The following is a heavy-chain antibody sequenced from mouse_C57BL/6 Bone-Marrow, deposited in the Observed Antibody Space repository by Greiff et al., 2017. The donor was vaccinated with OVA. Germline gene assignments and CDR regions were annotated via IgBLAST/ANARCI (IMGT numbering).Heavy chain of an antibody. Sequence: VQLQQSGAELARPGASVKLSCKASGYTFTSYGISWVKQRPGQGLEWIGEIYPRSGNTYYNEKFKGKATLTADKSSSTAYMELRSLTSEDSAVYFCARNHSTMVNWYFDVWGTGTTVTVSS. CDR3: ARNHSTMVNWYFDV. CDR2: IYPRSGNT. V-gene: IGHV1-81*01. J-gene: IGHJ1*03. D-gene: IGHD2-1*01. CDR1: GYTFTSYG.